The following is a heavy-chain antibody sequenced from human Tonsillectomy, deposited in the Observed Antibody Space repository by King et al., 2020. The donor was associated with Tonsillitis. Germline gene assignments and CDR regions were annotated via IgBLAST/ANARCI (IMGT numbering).Heavy chain of an antibody. Sequence: VQLVESGAEVKKPGASVKVSCKASGYTFTGYYMHWVRQAPGQGLEWMGWINPNSGGTNYAQQFQGRVTMTRDTSISTAYMELRRLRSDDTAVYYCARAPVWKIQLGFGYYFDYWGQGTLVTVSS. D-gene: IGHD5-18*01. V-gene: IGHV1-2*02. J-gene: IGHJ4*02. CDR3: ARAPVWKIQLGFGYYFDY. CDR2: INPNSGGT. CDR1: GYTFTGYY.